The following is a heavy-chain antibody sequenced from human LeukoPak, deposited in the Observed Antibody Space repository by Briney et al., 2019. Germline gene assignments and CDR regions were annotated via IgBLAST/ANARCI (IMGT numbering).Heavy chain of an antibody. V-gene: IGHV4-34*01. CDR1: GGSFNGYY. CDR2: INHSGST. D-gene: IGHD3-22*01. Sequence: SETLSLTCAVYGGSFNGYYWSWIRQPPGKGLEWIGEINHSGSTNYNPSLKSRVTISVDTSKNQFSLKLSSVTAADTAVYYCARGTGYYDSSGYYSFDYWGQGTLVTVSS. CDR3: ARGTGYYDSSGYYSFDY. J-gene: IGHJ4*02.